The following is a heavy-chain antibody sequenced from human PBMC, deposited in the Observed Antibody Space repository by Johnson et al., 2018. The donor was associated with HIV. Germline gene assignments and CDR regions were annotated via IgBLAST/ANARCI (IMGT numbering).Heavy chain of an antibody. Sequence: SGGGLVKPGGSLRLSCAASGFTFSDYYMSWIRQAPGKGLEWVSYISSSGSTIYYADSVKGRFTISRDNAKNSLYLQMNSRRAEDTAVYYCARDPYYEFLTGARDAFEIWGQGTMVTVSS. CDR3: ARDPYYEFLTGARDAFEI. CDR2: ISSSGSTI. CDR1: GFTFSDYY. J-gene: IGHJ3*02. V-gene: IGHV3-11*04. D-gene: IGHD3-9*01.